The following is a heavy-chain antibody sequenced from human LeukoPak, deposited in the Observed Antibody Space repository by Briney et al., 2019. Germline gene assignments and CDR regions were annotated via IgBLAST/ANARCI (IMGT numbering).Heavy chain of an antibody. D-gene: IGHD2-15*01. CDR2: LNHSGST. Sequence: SETLSLTCAVYGGSFSCYYWIWIRQPPGKGLEWIGELNHSGSTNYNPSLKSRVTISVDTSKNQSSLKLSSVTAADTAVYYCARSAACSGGSCSGQYDYWGQGTLVTVSS. V-gene: IGHV4-34*01. CDR3: ARSAACSGGSCSGQYDY. CDR1: GGSFSCYY. J-gene: IGHJ4*02.